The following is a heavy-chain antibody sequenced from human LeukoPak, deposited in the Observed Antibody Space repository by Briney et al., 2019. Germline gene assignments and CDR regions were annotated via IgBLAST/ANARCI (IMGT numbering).Heavy chain of an antibody. CDR2: VYHSGST. V-gene: IGHV4-38-2*02. CDR3: ARDLDGDYVPLYYYYYMDV. J-gene: IGHJ6*03. D-gene: IGHD4-17*01. Sequence: SETLSLTCTVSGYSISSGYYWGWIRQPPGKGLEWIGSVYHSGSTYYNPSLKSRVTISVDTSKNQFSLKLSSVTAADTAVYYCARDLDGDYVPLYYYYYMDVWGKGTTVTVSS. CDR1: GYSISSGYY.